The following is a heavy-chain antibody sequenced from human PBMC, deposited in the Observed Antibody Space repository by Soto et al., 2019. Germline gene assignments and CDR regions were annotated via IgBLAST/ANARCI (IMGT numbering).Heavy chain of an antibody. CDR3: ARARFSQWSQDYYGLDV. CDR1: GSLPVGSLSTYF. D-gene: IGHD3-3*01. Sequence: PSETLSLTGGLSGSLPVGSLSTYFWTWIRQPPGKGLEWIGEINHSGSPNYSPSLRGRVTISLDTSKKQFSLNLSSVTAADTAVYFCARARFSQWSQDYYGLDVWGQGTLVTVSS. CDR2: INHSGSP. V-gene: IGHV4-34*01. J-gene: IGHJ6*02.